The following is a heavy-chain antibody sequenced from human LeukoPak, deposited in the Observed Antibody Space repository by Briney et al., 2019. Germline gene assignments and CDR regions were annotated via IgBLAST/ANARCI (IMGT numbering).Heavy chain of an antibody. J-gene: IGHJ4*02. CDR1: GFTFSSYW. CDR3: VREGISAALDY. V-gene: IGHV3-74*01. Sequence: GGTLRLSCAASGFTFSSYWMHWVRQAPGKGLVWVSRINSDGSSTNYADSVKGRFTISRDNAKSTLYLQMNSLRAEDTAVYYCVREGISAALDYWGQGTLVTVSS. D-gene: IGHD6-13*01. CDR2: INSDGSST.